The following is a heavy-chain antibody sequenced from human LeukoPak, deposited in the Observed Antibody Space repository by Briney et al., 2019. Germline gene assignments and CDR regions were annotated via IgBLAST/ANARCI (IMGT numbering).Heavy chain of an antibody. D-gene: IGHD1-26*01. J-gene: IGHJ4*02. CDR2: ISSNGGST. CDR3: ARAHYNGSYPTPFDY. CDR1: GFTFSSYA. V-gene: IGHV3-64*01. Sequence: PGGSLRLSCAASGFTFSSYAMHWVRQAPGKGLEYVSAISSNGGSTYYANSVKGRFTISRDNSKHTLYLQMGSLRAEDMAVYYCARAHYNGSYPTPFDYWGQGTLVTVSS.